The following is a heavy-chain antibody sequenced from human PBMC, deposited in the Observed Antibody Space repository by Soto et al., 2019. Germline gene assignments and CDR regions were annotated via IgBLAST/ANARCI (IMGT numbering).Heavy chain of an antibody. V-gene: IGHV1-3*01. Sequence: GASLKVSCKASGYTFTNYAMHWVRQATVQRLEWMGWINAGNGNTKYSQKFQGRVTITRDTSASTAYMELSSLRSEDTAVYYCATTMGRPYYFDYWGQGNLVTVSS. D-gene: IGHD3-10*01. J-gene: IGHJ4*02. CDR3: ATTMGRPYYFDY. CDR2: INAGNGNT. CDR1: GYTFTNYA.